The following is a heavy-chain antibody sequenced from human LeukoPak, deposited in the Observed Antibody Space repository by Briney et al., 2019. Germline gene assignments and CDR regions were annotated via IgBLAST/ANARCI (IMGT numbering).Heavy chain of an antibody. CDR3: ARPTSSGSINS. CDR1: GFTLNDYD. Sequence: GGSLRLSWAASGFTLNDYDMHWVRQAPGKGLGWVSFITGSGVTTSYADSVKGRFTISRDSAKHSLFLQMNSLRAEDTAVYYCARPTSSGSINSWGQGTLVTVSS. J-gene: IGHJ4*02. CDR2: ITGSGVTT. D-gene: IGHD6-19*01. V-gene: IGHV3-48*01.